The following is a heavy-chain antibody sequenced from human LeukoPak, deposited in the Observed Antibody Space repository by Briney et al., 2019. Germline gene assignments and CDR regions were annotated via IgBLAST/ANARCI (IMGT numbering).Heavy chain of an antibody. CDR3: ARDVLGYDSSASD. V-gene: IGHV1-2*02. CDR1: GYSLTGYY. CDR2: VNSNIGDT. J-gene: IGHJ4*02. Sequence: ASVKVSCKASGYSLTGYYIHWVRQAPGQGLEWMGWVNSNIGDTYYAQKFRGRLAITRDKSITTVHMELSSLGSNDTAVYYCARDVLGYDSSASDWGQGTLVTVSS. D-gene: IGHD3-22*01.